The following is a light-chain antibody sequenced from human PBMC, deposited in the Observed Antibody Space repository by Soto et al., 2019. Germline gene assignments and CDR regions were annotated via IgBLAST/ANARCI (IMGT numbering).Light chain of an antibody. CDR2: TAS. CDR1: QPLNSR. CDR3: QQYNAFPFT. V-gene: IGKV1D-16*01. Sequence: DIQMTQSPSSLSASVGDRVTITCRASQPLNSRLAWYQQKPGKAPKSLIYTASNLQSGVPSRFSGSESGTDFTLTISSLQPEDFATYYCQQYNAFPFTFGPGTKVNIK. J-gene: IGKJ3*01.